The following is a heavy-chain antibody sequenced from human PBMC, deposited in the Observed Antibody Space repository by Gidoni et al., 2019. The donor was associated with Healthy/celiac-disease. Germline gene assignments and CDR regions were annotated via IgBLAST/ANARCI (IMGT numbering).Heavy chain of an antibody. J-gene: IGHJ2*01. CDR1: RYSFTSYW. CDR3: ASHWDGYQDWYFDL. V-gene: IGHV5-51*01. Sequence: EVQLVQSGAEVKQPGESLKISCKGSRYSFTSYWSAWVRQMPGKGLEWMGSIYPGDSDTRYSPSFQGQVTISVDKSISTAYLQWNSLKASDTAMYYCASHWDGYQDWYFDLWGRGTLVTVSS. CDR2: IYPGDSDT. D-gene: IGHD5-12*01.